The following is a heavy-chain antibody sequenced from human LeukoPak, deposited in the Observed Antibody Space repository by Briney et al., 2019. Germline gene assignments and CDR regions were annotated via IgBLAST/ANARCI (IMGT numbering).Heavy chain of an antibody. J-gene: IGHJ6*03. CDR3: AREDGVTTILNYYYYYIDV. Sequence: GGSLRLSCAASGFTFSSYWITWVRQAPGKGLEWVANIKQDGSEKYYVDSMEGRFSISRDNARNSLYLQVNSLRAEDTAVYYCAREDGVTTILNYYYYYIDVWGKGTTVTVSS. V-gene: IGHV3-7*01. D-gene: IGHD2-21*02. CDR2: IKQDGSEK. CDR1: GFTFSSYW.